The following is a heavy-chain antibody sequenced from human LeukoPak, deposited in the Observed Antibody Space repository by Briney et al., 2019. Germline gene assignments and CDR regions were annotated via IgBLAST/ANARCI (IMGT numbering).Heavy chain of an antibody. D-gene: IGHD3-22*01. V-gene: IGHV5-51*01. CDR3: ARAGYYYDSSGFAFDI. CDR2: IYPGDSDT. CDR1: GYSFTSYW. Sequence: GESLKISCKGSGYSFTSYWIGWVRQMPGKGLEWMGIIYPGDSDTRYSPSFQGQVTISADKSISTAYLQWSSLKASDTAMYYCARAGYYYDSSGFAFDIWGQETMVTVSS. J-gene: IGHJ3*02.